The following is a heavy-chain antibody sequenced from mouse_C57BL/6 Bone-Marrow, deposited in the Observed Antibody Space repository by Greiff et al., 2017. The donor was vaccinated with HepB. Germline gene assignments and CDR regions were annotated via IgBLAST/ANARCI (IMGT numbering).Heavy chain of an antibody. CDR2: INYDGSST. D-gene: IGHD1-1*01. CDR1: GFTFSDYY. J-gene: IGHJ1*03. CDR3: ALLRYPYWYFDV. Sequence: EVQRVESEGGLVQPGSSMKLSCTASGFTFSDYYMAWVRQVPEKGLEWVAYINYDGSSTYYLDSLKSRFIISRDNAKNILYLQMSSLKSEDTATYYCALLRYPYWYFDVWGTGTTVTVSS. V-gene: IGHV5-16*01.